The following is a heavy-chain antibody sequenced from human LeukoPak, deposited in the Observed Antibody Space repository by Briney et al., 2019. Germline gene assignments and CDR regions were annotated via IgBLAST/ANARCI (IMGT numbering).Heavy chain of an antibody. Sequence: GGSLRLSCDASGFTFSTYAMSWVRQAPGEGLEWVSGLSGSGGSTWYADSVRGRFTISRDNSKNTVYLHMNSLRAEDTAVYYCAKFEGLCGSANTCYHFDCWGQGTLVTVSS. CDR1: GFTFSTYA. CDR2: LSGSGGST. J-gene: IGHJ4*02. V-gene: IGHV3-23*01. D-gene: IGHD2-2*01. CDR3: AKFEGLCGSANTCYHFDC.